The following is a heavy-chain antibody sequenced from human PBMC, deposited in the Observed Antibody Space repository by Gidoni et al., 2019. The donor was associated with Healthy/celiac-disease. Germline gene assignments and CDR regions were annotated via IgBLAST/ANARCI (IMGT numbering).Heavy chain of an antibody. Sequence: QVQLQESGPGLVKPSETLSLTCTGSGGSISRYYWSWIRPPSGKGLEWIGYIYYSGSTNYNPSLKRRVTISVDTSKNQFSLKLSAVTAADTAVYYCARGPRKAYCGGDCYHDAFDIWGQGTMVTVSS. D-gene: IGHD2-21*02. CDR2: IYYSGST. J-gene: IGHJ3*02. CDR1: GGSISRYY. V-gene: IGHV4-59*01. CDR3: ARGPRKAYCGGDCYHDAFDI.